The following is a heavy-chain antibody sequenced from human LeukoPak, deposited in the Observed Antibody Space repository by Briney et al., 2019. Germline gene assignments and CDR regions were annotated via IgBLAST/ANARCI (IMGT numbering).Heavy chain of an antibody. D-gene: IGHD3-22*01. CDR2: ISAYNGNT. V-gene: IGHV1-18*01. CDR3: ARDLRYYDSSGYLDPYFDY. Sequence: ASVKVSCKASGYTFTSYGISWVRQAPGQGLEWMGWISAYNGNTNYAQKLRGRVTMTTDTSTSTAYMELRSLRSDDTAVYYCARDLRYYDSSGYLDPYFDYWGQGTLVTVSS. CDR1: GYTFTSYG. J-gene: IGHJ4*02.